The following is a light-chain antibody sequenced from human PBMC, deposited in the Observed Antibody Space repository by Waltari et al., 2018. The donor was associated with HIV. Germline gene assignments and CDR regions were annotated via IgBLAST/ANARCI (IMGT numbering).Light chain of an antibody. Sequence: QSVLTQPPSASGTPGQRVTISCSGSSSNIGDNTVNWYQHLPGTAPKLLIYTNTQRPSGVPDRFYGSKSGTSASLAISGLQSEDEADYYCATWDDSLNGHVVFGGGTKLTVL. J-gene: IGLJ2*01. CDR2: TNT. V-gene: IGLV1-44*01. CDR3: ATWDDSLNGHVV. CDR1: SSNIGDNT.